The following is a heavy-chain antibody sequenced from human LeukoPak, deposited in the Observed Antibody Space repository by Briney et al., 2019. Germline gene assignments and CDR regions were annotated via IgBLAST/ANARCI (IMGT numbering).Heavy chain of an antibody. V-gene: IGHV3-7*01. Sequence: GGTLRLSFVASGFTYSSYWMSWVRQAPGKGLEWVATIQQDGSETYYVDSARGRFTISRDNAQNSLFQQMNGVRVEDTGVYYCARDPLDYWGQGALVTV. CDR1: GFTYSSYW. CDR2: IQQDGSET. CDR3: ARDPLDY. J-gene: IGHJ4*02.